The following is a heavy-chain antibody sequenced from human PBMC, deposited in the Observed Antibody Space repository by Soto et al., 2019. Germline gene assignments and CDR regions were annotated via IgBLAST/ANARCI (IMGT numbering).Heavy chain of an antibody. Sequence: GGSLRLSCAASGFTFSSYGMHWVRQAPGKGLEWVAVISYDGSNKYYADSVKDRFTISRDNSKNTLYLQMNSLRAEDTAVYYCAKGGAGAYYYDSSGYHIDYWGQGTLVTVSS. CDR2: ISYDGSNK. V-gene: IGHV3-30*18. CDR1: GFTFSSYG. J-gene: IGHJ4*02. CDR3: AKGGAGAYYYDSSGYHIDY. D-gene: IGHD3-22*01.